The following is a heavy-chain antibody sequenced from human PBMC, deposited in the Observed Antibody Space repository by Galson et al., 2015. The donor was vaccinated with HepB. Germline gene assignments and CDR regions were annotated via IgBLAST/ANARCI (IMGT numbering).Heavy chain of an antibody. J-gene: IGHJ3*02. CDR1: GYTFTSYY. D-gene: IGHD3-10*01. V-gene: IGHV1-46*01. CDR3: ASGSMVRAPDDAFDI. CDR2: INPSGGST. Sequence: SVKVSCKASGYTFTSYYMHWVRQAPGQGLEWMGIINPSGGSTSYAQKFQGRVTMTRDTSTSTVYMELSSLRSEDTAVYYCASGSMVRAPDDAFDIWGQGTMVTVSS.